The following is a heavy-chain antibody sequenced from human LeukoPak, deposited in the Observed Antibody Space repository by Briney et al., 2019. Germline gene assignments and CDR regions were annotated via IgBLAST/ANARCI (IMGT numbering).Heavy chain of an antibody. CDR2: ISSSSSYI. CDR3: AKDRSGSYLLGY. J-gene: IGHJ4*02. Sequence: GGSLRLSCAASGFTFSSYSMNWVRQAPGKGLEWVSSISSSSSYIYYADSVKGRFTISRDNAKNSLYLQMNSLRAEDTAVYYCAKDRSGSYLLGYWGQGTLVTVSS. D-gene: IGHD1-26*01. V-gene: IGHV3-21*01. CDR1: GFTFSSYS.